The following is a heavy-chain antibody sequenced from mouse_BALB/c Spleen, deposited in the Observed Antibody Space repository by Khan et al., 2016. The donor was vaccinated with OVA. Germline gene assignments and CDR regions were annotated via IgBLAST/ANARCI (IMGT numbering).Heavy chain of an antibody. D-gene: IGHD2-10*01. CDR3: ARQPYYHYYIMDY. J-gene: IGHJ4*01. V-gene: IGHV2-6-1*01. Sequence: QVQLKESGPGLVAPSQSLSITCTISGFSLTDYGVHWVRQPPGRGLEWLVVIWSDGSTTCNSALKSRLGIIKDKSKSQIFLKMNSLQTDDTAMYYCARQPYYHYYIMDYWGQGTSVTVSS. CDR1: GFSLTDYG. CDR2: IWSDGST.